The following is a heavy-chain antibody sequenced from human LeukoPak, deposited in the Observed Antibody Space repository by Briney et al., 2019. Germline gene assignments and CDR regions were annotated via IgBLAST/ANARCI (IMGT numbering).Heavy chain of an antibody. CDR1: GGSISSGGYY. CDR3: AGVGIKYSSSPDFDY. J-gene: IGHJ4*02. V-gene: IGHV4-31*03. D-gene: IGHD6-6*01. CDR2: IYYSGST. Sequence: SETLSLTCTVSGGSISSGGYYWSWIRQHPGKGLEWIGYIYYSGSTYYNPSLKSRVTISVDTSKNQFSLKLSSVTAADTAVYYCAGVGIKYSSSPDFDYWGQGTLVTVSS.